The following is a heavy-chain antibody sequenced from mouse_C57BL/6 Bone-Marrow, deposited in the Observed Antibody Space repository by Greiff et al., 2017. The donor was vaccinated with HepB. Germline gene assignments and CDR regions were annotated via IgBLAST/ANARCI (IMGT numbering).Heavy chain of an antibody. CDR3: ARDEGFAY. CDR1: GFTFSSYA. J-gene: IGHJ3*01. V-gene: IGHV5-4*01. Sequence: EVKLMESGGGLVKPGGSLKLSCAASGFTFSSYAMSWVRQTPEKRLEWVATISDGGSYTYYPDNVKGRFTISRDNAKNNLYLQISHLKSEDTAMYYCARDEGFAYWGQGTLVTVSA. CDR2: ISDGGSYT.